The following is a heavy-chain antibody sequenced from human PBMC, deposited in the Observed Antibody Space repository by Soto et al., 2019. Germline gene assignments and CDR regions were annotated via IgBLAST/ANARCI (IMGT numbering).Heavy chain of an antibody. CDR1: GFTFSTCW. CDR2: INQDGSER. Sequence: EVQLVESGGGLVQPGGSLRLSCAASGFTFSTCWMMWVRQAPGKGLEWVANINQDGSERYYVDSVKGRFTISRDNAKNSLYLQMTSLGAEDTAVYYWVKDNRGSYWGQGTLVTVSS. D-gene: IGHD3-10*01. CDR3: VKDNRGSY. J-gene: IGHJ4*02. V-gene: IGHV3-7*01.